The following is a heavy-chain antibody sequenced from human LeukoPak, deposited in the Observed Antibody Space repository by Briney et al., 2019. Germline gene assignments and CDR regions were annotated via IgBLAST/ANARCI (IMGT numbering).Heavy chain of an antibody. J-gene: IGHJ6*02. V-gene: IGHV1-3*01. CDR2: INAGNGNT. CDR1: GYTFTSYA. D-gene: IGHD3-16*02. Sequence: GASVKVSCKASGYTFTSYAMHWVRQAPGQRLEWMGWINAGNGNTKYSQKFQGRVTITRDTSASTAYMELSSLRSEDTAVYYCARFYDYVWGSYLNGMDVWGQGTTVTVSS. CDR3: ARFYDYVWGSYLNGMDV.